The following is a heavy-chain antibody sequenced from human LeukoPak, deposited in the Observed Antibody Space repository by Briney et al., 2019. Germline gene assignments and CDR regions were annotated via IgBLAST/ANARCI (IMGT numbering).Heavy chain of an antibody. J-gene: IGHJ4*02. CDR2: ISYDGSNK. CDR1: GFTFSSYA. D-gene: IGHD3-10*01. CDR3: AKPLRVRGMAYFDY. Sequence: GRSLRLSCAASGFTFSSYAMHWVRQAPGKGLEWVAVISYDGSNKYYADSVKGRFTISRDNSKNTLYLQMNSLRAEDTAVYYCAKPLRVRGMAYFDYWGQGTLVPVSS. V-gene: IGHV3-30*04.